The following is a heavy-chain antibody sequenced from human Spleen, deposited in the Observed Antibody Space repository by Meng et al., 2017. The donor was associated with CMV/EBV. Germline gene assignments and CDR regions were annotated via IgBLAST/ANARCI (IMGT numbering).Heavy chain of an antibody. J-gene: IGHJ4*02. CDR2: IIPIFGTA. CDR1: GGTFSSYA. D-gene: IGHD2-15*01. CDR3: ARVIPVVAARPGVYYFDY. Sequence: QGQVVQSGAEVKKPGSSVKVSCKASGGTFSSYAISWVRQAPGQGLEWMGGIIPIFGTANYAQKFQGRVTITADESTSTAYMELSSLRSEDTAVYYCARVIPVVAARPGVYYFDYWGQGTLVTVSS. V-gene: IGHV1-69*12.